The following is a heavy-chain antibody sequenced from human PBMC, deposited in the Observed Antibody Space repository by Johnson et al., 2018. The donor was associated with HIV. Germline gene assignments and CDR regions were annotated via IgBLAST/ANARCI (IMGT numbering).Heavy chain of an antibody. CDR3: AREVSIAVACIFRAAGAAFDI. J-gene: IGHJ3*02. CDR2: ISSSASTM. Sequence: QVQLVESGGGLVKPGGSLRLSCAASGFTFSDHYMSWIRQAPGKGLEWVSYISSSASTMFYADSVKGRFTISRDNAKNSLFLQMNRLRAEDPAVYYCAREVSIAVACIFRAAGAAFDIWGQGTMVTVSS. CDR1: GFTFSDHY. V-gene: IGHV3-11*04. D-gene: IGHD6-19*01.